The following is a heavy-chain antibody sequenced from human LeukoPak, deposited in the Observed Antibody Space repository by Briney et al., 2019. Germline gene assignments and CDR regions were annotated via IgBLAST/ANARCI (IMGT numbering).Heavy chain of an antibody. CDR3: AKDKGGLIEYYYYGMDV. J-gene: IGHJ6*02. CDR2: ISGDSNTI. Sequence: GGSLRLSCAASGFTFNAYHMNWVRQAPGKGLEWISYISGDSNTIYYADSVKGRFTISRDNSKNTVYLQMNSLRAEDTALYYCAKDKGGLIEYYYYGMDVWGQGTTVTVSS. V-gene: IGHV3-48*01. D-gene: IGHD2-8*01. CDR1: GFTFNAYH.